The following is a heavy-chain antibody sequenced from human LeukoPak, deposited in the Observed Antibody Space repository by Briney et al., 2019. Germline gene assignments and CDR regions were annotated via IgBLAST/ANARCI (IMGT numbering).Heavy chain of an antibody. CDR3: ARDAVPSGRSWFVP. CDR1: GFTFEDYG. V-gene: IGHV3-20*04. CDR2: LNWNGGGR. D-gene: IGHD4-17*01. Sequence: GGSLRLSCTVSGFTFEDYGMNWVRQVPGKEPEWVSGLNWNGGGRRYADSVKGRFIISRDNAKGVLYLQLNDLRVEDTALYYCARDAVPSGRSWFVPWGQGTLVTVSS. J-gene: IGHJ5*02.